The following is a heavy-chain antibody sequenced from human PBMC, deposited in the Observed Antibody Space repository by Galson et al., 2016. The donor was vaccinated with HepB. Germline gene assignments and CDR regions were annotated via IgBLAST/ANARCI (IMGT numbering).Heavy chain of an antibody. Sequence: LRLSCAASGFILSDYYMDWVRQGPGKGLEWVGRTRNSARRYTTDYVASVKGRFTISRDNSKSSVYLHMNDLKPEDTAIYYCARTGVGDFDYWGRGTLVTVSS. CDR3: ARTGVGDFDY. V-gene: IGHV3-72*01. CDR2: TRNSARRYTT. J-gene: IGHJ4*02. CDR1: GFILSDYY.